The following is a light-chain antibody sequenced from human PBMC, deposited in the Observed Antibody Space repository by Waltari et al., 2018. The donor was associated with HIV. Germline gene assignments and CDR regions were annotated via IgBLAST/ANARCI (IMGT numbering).Light chain of an antibody. CDR2: GAS. CDR1: QSVNTNY. J-gene: IGKJ1*01. Sequence: ELVLTQSQGTLSLSPGDRAILSCRASQSVNTNYLAWYQQKAGQAPRLVMYGASNRATGIPDRFSSSGSGTDFTLTISRLGPEDFAVYYCQQYGSSPWTFGQGTKVEIK. CDR3: QQYGSSPWT. V-gene: IGKV3-20*01.